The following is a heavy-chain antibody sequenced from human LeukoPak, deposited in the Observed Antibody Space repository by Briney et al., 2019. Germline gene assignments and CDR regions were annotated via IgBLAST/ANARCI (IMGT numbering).Heavy chain of an antibody. D-gene: IGHD1-7*01. CDR2: IYYSGST. CDR3: ARVGITGTNFDP. Sequence: PSETLSLTCTVSGRSISSHYWRWIRQPPGKGLDWVGYIYYSGSTNYNPSLKSRVTISVDTSKNQFSLKLSSVTAADAAVYYCARVGITGTNFDPWGQGTLVTVSS. J-gene: IGHJ5*02. CDR1: GRSISSHY. V-gene: IGHV4-59*11.